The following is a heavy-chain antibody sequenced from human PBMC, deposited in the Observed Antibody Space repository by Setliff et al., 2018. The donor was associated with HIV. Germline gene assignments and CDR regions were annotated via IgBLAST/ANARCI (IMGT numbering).Heavy chain of an antibody. CDR2: ISYSGTT. CDR1: GGSIKSSSYY. Sequence: SETLSLTCTVSGGSIKSSSYYWGWIRQPPGKGLECVGLISYSGTTYYNPSLKSRVTISPDASKNQFSLKLSSVTAADTAIYYCARAVVPPRSRGFDLWGQGTMVTVSS. CDR3: ARAVVPPRSRGFDL. J-gene: IGHJ3*01. V-gene: IGHV4-39*07. D-gene: IGHD2-15*01.